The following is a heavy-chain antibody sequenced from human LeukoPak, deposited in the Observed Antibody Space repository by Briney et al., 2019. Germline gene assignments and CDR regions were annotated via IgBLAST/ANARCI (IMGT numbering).Heavy chain of an antibody. J-gene: IGHJ4*02. CDR2: INSDGSST. D-gene: IGHD1-26*01. V-gene: IGHV3-74*01. Sequence: PGGSLRLSCAASGFTFSSYWMHWVRQAPGKGLVWVSRINSDGSSTSYADSVKGRFTISRDNAKNTLYLQMNSLRAEDTAVYYCARVPVVGATKRFDYWGQGTLVTVSS. CDR1: GFTFSSYW. CDR3: ARVPVVGATKRFDY.